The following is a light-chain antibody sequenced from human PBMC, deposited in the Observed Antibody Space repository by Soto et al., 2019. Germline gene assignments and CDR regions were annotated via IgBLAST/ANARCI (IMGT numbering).Light chain of an antibody. Sequence: DVVMTQSPLSLPVTLGQPASISCRSSQSLVYSDGNAYLNWFHQRPGQSPRRLIYKVSYRDSGAPDRFRGIGSGSDFTLTISRVEAEGVWVYFCVQGTHWRPYTFGQGTKLEIK. J-gene: IGKJ2*01. CDR1: QSLVYSDGNAY. CDR2: KVS. V-gene: IGKV2-30*01. CDR3: VQGTHWRPYT.